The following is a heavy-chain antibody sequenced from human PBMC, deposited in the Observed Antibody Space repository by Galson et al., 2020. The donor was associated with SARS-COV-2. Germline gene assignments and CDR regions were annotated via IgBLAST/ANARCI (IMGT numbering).Heavy chain of an antibody. CDR1: GFAFNTYT. J-gene: IGHJ6*03. V-gene: IGHV3-30*01. CDR2: ISHVGSNR. D-gene: IGHD4-17*01. Sequence: GGSLRLSCAASGFAFNTYTMHWVRQAPGKGLEWVAVISHVGSNRYYADSVQGRFTISRDNSKNTLYLQTNSLRAEDTAVYYCARDYGKDDYGDYYYYYYMDVWGKGTTVTVSS. CDR3: ARDYGKDDYGDYYYYYYMDV.